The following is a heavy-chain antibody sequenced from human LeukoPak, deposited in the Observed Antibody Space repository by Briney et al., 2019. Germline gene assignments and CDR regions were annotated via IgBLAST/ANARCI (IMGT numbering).Heavy chain of an antibody. Sequence: ASVKVSCKASGYTFTSYAMHWVRQAPGQRLEWMGWINAGNGNTKYSQKFQGRVTITRDTSASTAYMELSSLGSEDAAVYYCARAPTGFPFDYWGQGTLVTVSS. D-gene: IGHD3-10*01. CDR2: INAGNGNT. CDR3: ARAPTGFPFDY. CDR1: GYTFTSYA. J-gene: IGHJ4*02. V-gene: IGHV1-3*01.